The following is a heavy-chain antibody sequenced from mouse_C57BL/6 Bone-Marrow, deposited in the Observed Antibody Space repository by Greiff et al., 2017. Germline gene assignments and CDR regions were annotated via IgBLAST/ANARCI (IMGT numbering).Heavy chain of an antibody. V-gene: IGHV1-50*01. CDR2: IDPSDSYT. Sequence: QVQLKQPGAELVKPGASVKLSCKASGYTFTSYWMQWVKQRPGQGLEWIGEIDPSDSYTNYNQKFKGKATITVDTSSSTAYLQLSSLTSEDTAIYNCARWGLFITTEVEAMDYWGQGTSVTVSA. CDR1: GYTFTSYW. J-gene: IGHJ4*01. CDR3: ARWGLFITTEVEAMDY. D-gene: IGHD1-1*01.